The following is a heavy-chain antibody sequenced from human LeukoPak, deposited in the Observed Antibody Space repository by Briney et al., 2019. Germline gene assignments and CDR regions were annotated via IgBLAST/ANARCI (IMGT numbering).Heavy chain of an antibody. J-gene: IGHJ4*02. V-gene: IGHV4-34*01. D-gene: IGHD3-3*01. CDR2: INHSGST. Sequence: NPSETLSLTCAVYGGSFSGYYWSWIRQPPGKGLEWIGEINHSGSTNYNPSLKSRVTISVDTSKNQFSLRLSSVTAADTAVYYCARDRSGYTDFDYWGQGTLVTVSS. CDR3: ARDRSGYTDFDY. CDR1: GGSFSGYY.